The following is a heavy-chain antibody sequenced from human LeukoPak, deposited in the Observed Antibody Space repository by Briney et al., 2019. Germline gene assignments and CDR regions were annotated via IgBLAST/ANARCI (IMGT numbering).Heavy chain of an antibody. J-gene: IGHJ3*02. CDR2: IRYDGKNTK. D-gene: IGHD1-26*01. V-gene: IGHV3-30*02. CDR3: ATSKRSVGAGGEFEI. CDR1: GFSFRNYG. Sequence: PGGSLRLSCAASGFSFRNYGMHWVRRAPGKGLEWVAFIRYDGKNTKYHVDSVKGRFTISRDNSRDTVDLQMNSLRTEDTALYYCATSKRSVGAGGEFEIWGQGTMVTVSS.